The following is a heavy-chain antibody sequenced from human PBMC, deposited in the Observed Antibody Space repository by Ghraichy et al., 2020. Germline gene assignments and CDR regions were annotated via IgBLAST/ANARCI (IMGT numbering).Heavy chain of an antibody. Sequence: SETLSLTCTVSGGSISSSYYWGWIRQPPGKGLEWIGSIFHIGITYYSPSLKSRVTISVDTSKNQFSLKLSCVTAADTAVYYCERQPVDIDPNWFVTWGQGTLVTVSS. J-gene: IGHJ5*02. D-gene: IGHD5-12*01. CDR2: IFHIGIT. V-gene: IGHV4-39*01. CDR3: ERQPVDIDPNWFVT. CDR1: GGSISSSYY.